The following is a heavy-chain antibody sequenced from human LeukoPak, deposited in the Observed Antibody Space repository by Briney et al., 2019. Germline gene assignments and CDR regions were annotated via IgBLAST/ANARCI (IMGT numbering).Heavy chain of an antibody. Sequence: GGSLRLSCAASGFTFSNYEMNWVRQAPGKGLEWVPYISGSAGTLYYADSVKGRFTTSRDNAKKSLYLQMNSLRAEDTAVYYCAREGNWNNFDYWGQGTLVTVSS. CDR2: ISGSAGTL. J-gene: IGHJ4*02. CDR3: AREGNWNNFDY. D-gene: IGHD1-1*01. V-gene: IGHV3-48*03. CDR1: GFTFSNYE.